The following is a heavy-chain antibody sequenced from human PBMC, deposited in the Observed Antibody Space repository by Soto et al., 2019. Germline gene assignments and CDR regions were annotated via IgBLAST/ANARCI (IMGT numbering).Heavy chain of an antibody. Sequence: VQLLESGGGLVQPGGSLRLSCTASGFSFSSYAMSWVRQAPGKGLEWVSAIGGSGGGSTLYADSVQGRFTIARDNSKNTLYLQMHSLRAEDTAVYYCAQYAVGYCSGGGCFEYFHHWGQGTLVTVSS. D-gene: IGHD2-15*01. CDR2: IGGSGGGST. CDR1: GFSFSSYA. J-gene: IGHJ1*01. V-gene: IGHV3-23*01. CDR3: AQYAVGYCSGGGCFEYFHH.